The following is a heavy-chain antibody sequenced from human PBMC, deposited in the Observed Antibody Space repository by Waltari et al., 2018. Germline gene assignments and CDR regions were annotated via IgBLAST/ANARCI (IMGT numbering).Heavy chain of an antibody. CDR3: ARENWNDFYGMDV. D-gene: IGHD1-1*01. Sequence: EVQLLESGGGLVQPGGSLRLSCAASGFTVSRNYISWVRQAPGQGREWVSVIFSGVRTYYADSVKGRFTITRDNSKNTRGLQMNSLRVEDTAVYYWARENWNDFYGMDVWGQGTTVTVSS. V-gene: IGHV3-66*02. J-gene: IGHJ6*02. CDR2: IFSGVRT. CDR1: GFTVSRNY.